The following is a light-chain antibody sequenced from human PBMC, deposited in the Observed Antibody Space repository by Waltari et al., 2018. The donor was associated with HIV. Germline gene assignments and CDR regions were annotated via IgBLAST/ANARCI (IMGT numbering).Light chain of an antibody. V-gene: IGLV2-8*01. CDR2: EVT. CDR3: SSYAPTNKFYVL. CDR1: SSDIGGYNY. Sequence: QSALTQPPSASGSPGQSVTMSCTGTSSDIGGYNYVSWYQQHPGKAPTLIMTEVTKRPSGFPDRFSGPKAGNTASLTVSGLQAEDEAHYYCSSYAPTNKFYVLFGGGTTLTVL. J-gene: IGLJ2*01.